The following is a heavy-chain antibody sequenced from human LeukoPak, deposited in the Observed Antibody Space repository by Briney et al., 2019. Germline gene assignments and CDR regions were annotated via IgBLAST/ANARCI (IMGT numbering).Heavy chain of an antibody. Sequence: PSETLSLTCTVSGASISSNNYYWGWIRQPPGKGLEWIGSIYYSGTTYYNPSLKSRVTISVDTSKNQFSLKLSSVTAADTTVYYCARPAGIAAAGIYAFDIWGQGTMVTVSS. V-gene: IGHV4-39*01. CDR1: GASISSNNYY. D-gene: IGHD6-13*01. CDR2: IYYSGTT. CDR3: ARPAGIAAAGIYAFDI. J-gene: IGHJ3*02.